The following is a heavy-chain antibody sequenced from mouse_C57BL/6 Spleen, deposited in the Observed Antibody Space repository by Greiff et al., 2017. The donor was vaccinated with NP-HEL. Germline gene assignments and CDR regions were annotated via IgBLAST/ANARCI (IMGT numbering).Heavy chain of an antibody. CDR1: GYTFTSYW. CDR2: IYPGSGST. V-gene: IGHV1-55*01. J-gene: IGHJ2*01. D-gene: IGHD1-1*01. Sequence: VQLQQPGAELVKPGASVKMSCKASGYTFTSYWITWVKQRPGQGLEWIGDIYPGSGSTNYNEKFKSKATLTVDTSSSTAYMQLSSLTSEDSAVYYCASGTYGSSPHYFDYWGQGTTLTVSS. CDR3: ASGTYGSSPHYFDY.